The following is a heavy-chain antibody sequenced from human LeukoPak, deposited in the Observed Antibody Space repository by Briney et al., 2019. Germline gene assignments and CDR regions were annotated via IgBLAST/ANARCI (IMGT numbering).Heavy chain of an antibody. CDR3: ARQTPGYYGMYA. CDR1: GYSFTIYW. CDR2: IHPGDSNT. J-gene: IGHJ6*01. Sequence: GESLKIFCKGSGYSFTIYWIGWVRQMPGKGLEWMGIIHPGDSNTRYSPSFQGQVTISADKSIRTAYLQWSSLKASDTAIYYCARQTPGYYGMYAPGPGTTVTVSS. V-gene: IGHV5-51*01.